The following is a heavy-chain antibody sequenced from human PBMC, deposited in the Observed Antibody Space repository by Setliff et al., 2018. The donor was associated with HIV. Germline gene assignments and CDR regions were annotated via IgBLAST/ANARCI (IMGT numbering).Heavy chain of an antibody. CDR2: IYTSGST. J-gene: IGHJ4*02. V-gene: IGHV4-61*02. Sequence: SETLSLTCTVSGGSISSGSYYWSWIRQPAGKGLEWIGRIYTSGSTNYNPSLKSRVTMSLDTSKNQFSLKLNSVTAADTAVYFCARHANYDFWSGYWGYYFDYWGQGTLVTVSS. CDR3: ARHANYDFWSGYWGYYFDY. CDR1: GGSISSGSYY. D-gene: IGHD3-3*01.